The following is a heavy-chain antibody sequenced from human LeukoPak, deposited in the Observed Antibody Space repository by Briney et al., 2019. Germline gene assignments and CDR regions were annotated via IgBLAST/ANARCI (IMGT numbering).Heavy chain of an antibody. J-gene: IGHJ2*01. CDR1: GFTFSSYE. V-gene: IGHV3-21*01. CDR3: ARAVYCSGGGCFWYFDL. D-gene: IGHD2-15*01. Sequence: GGSLRLSCAASGFTFSSYEMNWVRQAPGKGLEWVSLISSSSRFIYYGDSVKGRFTISRDNAKKSLYLQMNSLRAEDTAVYYCARAVYCSGGGCFWYFDLWGRGTLVTVSS. CDR2: ISSSSRFI.